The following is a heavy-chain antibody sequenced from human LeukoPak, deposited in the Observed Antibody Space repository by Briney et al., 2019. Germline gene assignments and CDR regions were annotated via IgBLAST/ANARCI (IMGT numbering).Heavy chain of an antibody. CDR3: ARAQWRTYSYYYMDV. V-gene: IGHV3-21*04. CDR1: GFTFSSYS. D-gene: IGHD6-19*01. Sequence: PGGSLRLSCAASGFTFSSYSMNWVRQAPGKGLEWVSSISSSSYIYYADSVKGRFTISRDDSKNTLYLQMNSLRAEDTAIYYCARAQWRTYSYYYMDVWGKGTTVTVSS. CDR2: ISSSSYI. J-gene: IGHJ6*03.